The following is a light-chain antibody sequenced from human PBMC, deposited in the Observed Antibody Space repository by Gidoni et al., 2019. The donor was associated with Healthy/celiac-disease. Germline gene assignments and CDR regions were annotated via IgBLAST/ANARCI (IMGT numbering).Light chain of an antibody. J-gene: IGKJ1*01. Sequence: EIVMTQSPATLSVSPGERATLSCRASQSVSSNLAWYQQKPGQAPRLLIYGASTRATGIPARFSGSGSGTAFTPTIISLQSEDFAVYYCQQYNNWPPWTFGQGTKVEIK. CDR1: QSVSSN. CDR3: QQYNNWPPWT. V-gene: IGKV3-15*01. CDR2: GAS.